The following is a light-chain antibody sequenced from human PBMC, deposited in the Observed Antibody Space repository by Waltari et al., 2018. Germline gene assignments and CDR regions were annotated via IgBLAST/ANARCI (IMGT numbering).Light chain of an antibody. Sequence: EVVFTQSSGTLSLSPGERATLSCRASESVTNDYLAWYQQKPGQAPSLLIYDASIRATGIPDRFSGSGSGTDFTLTITRLEPEDFAVYHCQQYGSLPWTFGQGTKV. V-gene: IGKV3-20*01. CDR3: QQYGSLPWT. CDR1: ESVTNDY. J-gene: IGKJ1*01. CDR2: DAS.